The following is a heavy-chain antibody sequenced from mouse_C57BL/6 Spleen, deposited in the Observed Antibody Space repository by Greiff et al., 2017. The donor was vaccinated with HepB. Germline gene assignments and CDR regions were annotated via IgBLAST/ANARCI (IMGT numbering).Heavy chain of an antibody. J-gene: IGHJ2*01. V-gene: IGHV1-80*01. Sequence: QVQLQQSGAELVKPGASVKISCKASGYAFSSYWMNWVKQRPGKGLEWIGQIYPGYGDTNYNGKFKGKATLTADKSSSPAYMQLRSLTSEDSAVYFCANDYEGYFDYWGQGTTLTVSS. CDR1: GYAFSSYW. D-gene: IGHD2-4*01. CDR2: IYPGYGDT. CDR3: ANDYEGYFDY.